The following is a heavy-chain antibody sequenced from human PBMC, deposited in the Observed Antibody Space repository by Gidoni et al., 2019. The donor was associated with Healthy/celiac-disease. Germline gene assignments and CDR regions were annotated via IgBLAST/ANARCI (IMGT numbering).Heavy chain of an antibody. CDR1: GYSFTSYW. D-gene: IGHD1-7*01. V-gene: IGHV5-51*01. CDR2: IFPGDSYT. J-gene: IGHJ2*01. Sequence: EVQLVQSGAEVKKPGESLKISCKGSGYSFTSYWLGWVRQMPGQGPAWMGFIFPGDSYTRYRPAFQGQFTISADKSISSAYLQWSSLKASDTAVYYCARLARNYERTWYFDLWGRGTLVTVSS. CDR3: ARLARNYERTWYFDL.